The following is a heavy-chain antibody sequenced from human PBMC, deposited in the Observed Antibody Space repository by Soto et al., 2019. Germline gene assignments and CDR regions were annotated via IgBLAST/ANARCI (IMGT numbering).Heavy chain of an antibody. D-gene: IGHD6-13*01. CDR1: GYTFTSYA. Sequence: QVQLVQSGAEVKKPGASVKVSCKASGYTFTSYAMHWVRQAPGQRLEWMGWINAGNGNTKYSQKFQGRVTITRDTSASTAYMELSSLRSEDTAVYYCARAVSSSAMVFDPWGQGTLVTVSS. CDR2: INAGNGNT. J-gene: IGHJ5*02. V-gene: IGHV1-3*01. CDR3: ARAVSSSAMVFDP.